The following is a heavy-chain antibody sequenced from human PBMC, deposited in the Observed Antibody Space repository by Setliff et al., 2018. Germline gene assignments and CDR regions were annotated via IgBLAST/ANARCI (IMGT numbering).Heavy chain of an antibody. D-gene: IGHD3-16*01. J-gene: IGHJ4*02. CDR3: ARELRSPFWHIDF. V-gene: IGHV1-69*13. CDR1: GGTFSSDV. CDR2: LIPILRKT. Sequence: SVKVSCKASGGTFSSDVITWVRQAPGQGLEWMGRLIPILRKTNYAENFQGRVSITADGSTNTVNMEVTSLRTEDTAVYYCARELRSPFWHIDFWGQGTLVTVSS.